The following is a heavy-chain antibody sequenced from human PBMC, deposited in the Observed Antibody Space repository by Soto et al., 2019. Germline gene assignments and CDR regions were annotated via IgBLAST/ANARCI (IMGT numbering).Heavy chain of an antibody. CDR1: GGSISSGGYY. D-gene: IGHD5-12*01. J-gene: IGHJ4*02. Sequence: QVQLQESGPGLVKPSQTLSLTCTVSGGSISSGGYYWSWIRQHPGKGLEWIGYIYYSGSTYYNPSLKSRVTISVDRSKNQFSLKLSSVTAADTAVYYCARGSWDRGRGYSGYPFVPAAAKELGYWGQGTLVTVSS. V-gene: IGHV4-31*03. CDR3: ARGSWDRGRGYSGYPFVPAAAKELGY. CDR2: IYYSGST.